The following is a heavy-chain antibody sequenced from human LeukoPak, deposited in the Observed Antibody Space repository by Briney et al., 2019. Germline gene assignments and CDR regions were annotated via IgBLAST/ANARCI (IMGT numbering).Heavy chain of an antibody. J-gene: IGHJ6*03. Sequence: GGSLRLSCAASGFTFSSYSMNWVRQAPGKGPEWVSSISSSSSYIYYADSVKGRFTISRDNAKNSLYLQMNSLRAEDTAVYYCARVTMATTKRYYYYYMDVWGKGTTVTVSS. CDR1: GFTFSSYS. CDR3: ARVTMATTKRYYYYYMDV. CDR2: ISSSSSYI. V-gene: IGHV3-21*01. D-gene: IGHD5-24*01.